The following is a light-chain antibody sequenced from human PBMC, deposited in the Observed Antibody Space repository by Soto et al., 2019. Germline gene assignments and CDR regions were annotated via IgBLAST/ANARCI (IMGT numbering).Light chain of an antibody. Sequence: EIVWTHSPGTLSLSPGERATLSCRSSQSVSNNYLAWYEQKPGQAPRLLIYGASNRATGIPDRFSGSGSGTDFTLTISRLEPEDFAVYYCQQYGSSGTFGQGTKVDI. V-gene: IGKV3-20*01. CDR3: QQYGSSGT. CDR2: GAS. CDR1: QSVSNNY. J-gene: IGKJ1*01.